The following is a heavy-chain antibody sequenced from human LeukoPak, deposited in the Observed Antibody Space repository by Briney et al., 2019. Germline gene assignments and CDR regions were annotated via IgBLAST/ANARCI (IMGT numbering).Heavy chain of an antibody. J-gene: IGHJ5*02. Sequence: ASVKVSCKVSGYTLTELSMHWVRQAPGKGLEWMGGFDPEDGETIYAQKFQGRVTMTEDTSTDTAYMELSSLKASDTAMYYCARQARDCSQGVCSFDPWGQGTLVTVSS. V-gene: IGHV1-24*01. CDR1: GYTLTELS. D-gene: IGHD2-15*01. CDR3: ARQARDCSQGVCSFDP. CDR2: FDPEDGET.